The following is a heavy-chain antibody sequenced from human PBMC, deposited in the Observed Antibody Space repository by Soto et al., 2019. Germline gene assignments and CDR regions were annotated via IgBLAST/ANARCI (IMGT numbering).Heavy chain of an antibody. V-gene: IGHV3-7*01. J-gene: IGHJ3*02. Sequence: PGGSLRLSCAASGFTFSSYWMSWVRQAPGKGLEWVANIKQDGSEKYYVDSVKGRFTISRDNAKNSLYLQMNSLRAEDTAVYYCARDYHYYDSSGYSDAFDIWGQGTMVTVSS. CDR2: IKQDGSEK. CDR3: ARDYHYYDSSGYSDAFDI. D-gene: IGHD3-22*01. CDR1: GFTFSSYW.